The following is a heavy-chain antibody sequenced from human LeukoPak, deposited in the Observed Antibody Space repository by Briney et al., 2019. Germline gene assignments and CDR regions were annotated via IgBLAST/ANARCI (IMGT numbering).Heavy chain of an antibody. V-gene: IGHV3-30-3*01. CDR1: GFTFSSYA. D-gene: IGHD6-19*01. Sequence: GGSLRLSCAASGFTFSSYAMHWVGQAPGNGLEWVAVISNDGSNKYYADSVKGRFTISRDNYKNTLYLQMNSLRAEDTAVYYCASVPHSSGWYLDFDYWGQGTLVTVSS. J-gene: IGHJ4*02. CDR2: ISNDGSNK. CDR3: ASVPHSSGWYLDFDY.